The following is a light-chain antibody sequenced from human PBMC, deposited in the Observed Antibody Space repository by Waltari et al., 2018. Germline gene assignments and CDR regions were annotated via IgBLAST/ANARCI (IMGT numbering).Light chain of an antibody. CDR3: QQYDYWPLT. Sequence: IVMTQSPATLSLSPGESPTLSCRASQRVRSTFAWFQQKPGQPPRLLIYGTSTRATGIPARFTGSGSGTEFSLTISSLEPEDFATYYCQQYDYWPLTFGQGTKVETK. CDR2: GTS. V-gene: IGKV3D-15*01. J-gene: IGKJ1*01. CDR1: QRVRST.